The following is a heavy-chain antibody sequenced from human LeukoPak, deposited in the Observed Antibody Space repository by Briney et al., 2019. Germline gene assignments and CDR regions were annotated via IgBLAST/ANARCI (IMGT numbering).Heavy chain of an antibody. CDR3: ARNHDYGDYGGYFDY. D-gene: IGHD4-17*01. J-gene: IGHJ4*02. CDR2: FYSGGNT. Sequence: GGSLRLSCAASGFTVSTNYMSWVRQAPGKGLEWVSVFYSGGNTYYADSVKGRFTISRDNSKNTLYLQMNSLRAEDTVVYYCARNHDYGDYGGYFDYWGRGTLVTVSS. V-gene: IGHV3-53*01. CDR1: GFTVSTNY.